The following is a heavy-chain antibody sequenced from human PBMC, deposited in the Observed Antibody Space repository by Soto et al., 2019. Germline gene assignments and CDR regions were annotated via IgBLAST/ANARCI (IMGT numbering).Heavy chain of an antibody. CDR3: ARHHVRGRTIAGAAEF. CDR2: INHSGNT. Sequence: SETLSLTCAVYGGSFSGYYWSWIRQPPGKGLEWIGEINHSGNTNYNPSLKSRVTISVDTSKNQLFLNLSSVTAADTAMYYCARHHVRGRTIAGAAEFWGQGALVTVSS. J-gene: IGHJ4*02. CDR1: GGSFSGYY. V-gene: IGHV4-34*01. D-gene: IGHD6-13*01.